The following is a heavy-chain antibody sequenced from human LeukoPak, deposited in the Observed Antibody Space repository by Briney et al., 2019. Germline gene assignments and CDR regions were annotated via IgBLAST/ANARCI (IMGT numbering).Heavy chain of an antibody. CDR3: ARGEIYRSGWYRGAFDV. CDR1: GVSFSGYF. Sequence: PSETLSLTRGVYGVSFSGYFWNWIRQPPGKGLEWIGEIDHSGITNYNPSLKSRVTISIDTSNNQFSLRLSSVTAADTAVYYCARGEIYRSGWYRGAFDVWGQGTTVTVSS. D-gene: IGHD6-19*01. V-gene: IGHV4-34*01. J-gene: IGHJ3*01. CDR2: IDHSGIT.